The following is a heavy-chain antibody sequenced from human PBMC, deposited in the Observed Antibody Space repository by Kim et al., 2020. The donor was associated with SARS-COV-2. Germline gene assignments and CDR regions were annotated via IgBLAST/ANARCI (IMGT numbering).Heavy chain of an antibody. CDR2: MREDGYEK. CDR3: ARGPLHRSRLFRSTTIRKLDF. D-gene: IGHD1-1*01. CDR1: GFTFSSYW. V-gene: IGHV3-7*01. Sequence: GGSLRLSCAASGFTFSSYWMSWVRQAPGKGLEWVANMREDGYEKYYLDSVRGRFTISRDDAKSSLYLQMNSLRAEDTAVYFCARGPLHRSRLFRSTTIRKLDFWGQGSLVSVPS. J-gene: IGHJ4*02.